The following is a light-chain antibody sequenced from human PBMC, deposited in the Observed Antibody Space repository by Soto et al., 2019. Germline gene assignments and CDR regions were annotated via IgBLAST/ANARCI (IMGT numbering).Light chain of an antibody. Sequence: QSALTQPPSASGSPGQSVTISCTGTSSDVGGYNYVSWYQQHPGKAPKLMIYEVTKRPSGVPDRFSGSKSGNTASLTVSGLQAEDEGDYYCSSYAGSNIVFGGGTQLTVL. CDR2: EVT. CDR1: SSDVGGYNY. V-gene: IGLV2-8*01. J-gene: IGLJ2*01. CDR3: SSYAGSNIV.